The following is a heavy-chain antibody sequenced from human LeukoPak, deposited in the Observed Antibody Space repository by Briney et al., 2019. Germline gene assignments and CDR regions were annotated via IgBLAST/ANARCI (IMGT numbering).Heavy chain of an antibody. J-gene: IGHJ4*02. Sequence: GGSLRLSCAASGFTFSSYAMSWVRQAPGKGLEWVSAISGSGGNTYYADSVKGRFTISRDNSKNTLYLQMNSLRAEDTAVYYCARDASHCSSASCYIRRLFDYWGQGTLVTVSS. CDR1: GFTFSSYA. V-gene: IGHV3-23*01. CDR2: ISGSGGNT. CDR3: ARDASHCSSASCYIRRLFDY. D-gene: IGHD2-2*02.